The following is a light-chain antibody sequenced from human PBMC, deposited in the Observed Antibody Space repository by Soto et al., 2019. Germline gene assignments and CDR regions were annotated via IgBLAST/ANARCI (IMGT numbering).Light chain of an antibody. J-gene: IGKJ1*01. CDR2: AAS. Sequence: DIQLTQSPSFLSASVGYRFTITCRASQGISSYLAWYQQKPGKAPELLIYAASTLQSGVPSRFSGSGSGTDFTLTISSLQPEDSATYYCQQLNTYPPWTFGQGTKGDIK. CDR3: QQLNTYPPWT. CDR1: QGISSY. V-gene: IGKV1-9*01.